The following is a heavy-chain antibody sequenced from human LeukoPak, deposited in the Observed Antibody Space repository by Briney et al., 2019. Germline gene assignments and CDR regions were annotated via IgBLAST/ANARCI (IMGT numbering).Heavy chain of an antibody. CDR1: GFTLSSYW. V-gene: IGHV3-74*01. CDR2: IKSDGSDT. D-gene: IGHD6-19*01. Sequence: GGSLRLSCAASGFTLSSYWMHWVRQVPGKGLVWVSRIKSDGSDTRYADSVKGRFTISRDNAKNTLYLQMNSLRAEDTAVYYCARDIEQWLVRGFFDYWGQGTLVTVSS. CDR3: ARDIEQWLVRGFFDY. J-gene: IGHJ4*02.